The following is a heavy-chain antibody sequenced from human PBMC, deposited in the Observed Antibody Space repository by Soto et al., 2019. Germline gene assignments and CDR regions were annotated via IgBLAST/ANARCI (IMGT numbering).Heavy chain of an antibody. CDR3: ARGNLDV. CDR1: AFTLSKFV. J-gene: IGHJ6*02. CDR2: TSNDGSNT. Sequence: QVQVVESGGGVVQPGKSLRLSCAASAFTLSKFVMHWVRQAPGRGLEWVAVTSNDGSNTFYADSVKGRFTISRDNSKNTVYPQMNSLRTEDPAVYYCARGNLDVWGQGTTVTVSS. V-gene: IGHV3-30-3*01. D-gene: IGHD1-7*01.